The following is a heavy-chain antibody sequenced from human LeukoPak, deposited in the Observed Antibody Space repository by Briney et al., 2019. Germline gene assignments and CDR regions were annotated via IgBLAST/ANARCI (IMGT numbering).Heavy chain of an antibody. CDR1: GYTFTGYY. J-gene: IGHJ4*02. V-gene: IGHV1-2*02. CDR3: ARDRSMVRFDY. D-gene: IGHD2-8*01. CDR2: INSNSGGT. Sequence: GASVKVSCKASGYTFTGYYMHWVRQAPGQGLEWMGWINSNSGGTNYAQKFQGRVTMTRDTSISTAYMELSSLRSDDTAVYYCARDRSMVRFDYWGQGTLVTVSS.